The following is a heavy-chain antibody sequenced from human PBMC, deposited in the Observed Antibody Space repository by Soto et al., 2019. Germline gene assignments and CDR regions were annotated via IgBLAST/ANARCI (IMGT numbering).Heavy chain of an antibody. CDR1: GVSISSYY. J-gene: IGHJ5*02. D-gene: IGHD2-15*01. CDR2: ISNSGST. V-gene: IGHV4-59*01. CDR3: ARVLVGAGPNDWFDP. Sequence: QVQLQESGPGLVKPSETLSLTCSVSGVSISSYYWSWIRQTPGMGLEWIAYISNSGSTNYNPSLNSRVTISVDTSKNQLSLWLNSVTAADSGVYYCARVLVGAGPNDWFDPWGQGALVTVSS.